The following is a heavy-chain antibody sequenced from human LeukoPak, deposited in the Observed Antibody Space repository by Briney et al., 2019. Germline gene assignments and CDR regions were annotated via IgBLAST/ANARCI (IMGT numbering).Heavy chain of an antibody. CDR3: ARGPVVVVPAASHFDY. J-gene: IGHJ4*02. V-gene: IGHV4-30-4*08. Sequence: SETLSLTCTVSGGSISSGDYYWSWIRQPPGKGLEWIGYIYYSGSTYYNPSLKSRVTMSVDTSKNQFSLKLSSVTAADTAVYYCARGPVVVVPAASHFDYWGQGTLVTVSS. CDR2: IYYSGST. CDR1: GGSISSGDYY. D-gene: IGHD2-2*01.